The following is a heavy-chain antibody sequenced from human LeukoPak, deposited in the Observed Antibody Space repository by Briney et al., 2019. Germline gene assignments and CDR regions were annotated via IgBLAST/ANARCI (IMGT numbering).Heavy chain of an antibody. J-gene: IGHJ4*01. D-gene: IGHD6-13*01. V-gene: IGHV3-48*02. CDR2: TTSSGGTI. CDR1: GFTFCRYS. Sequence: GGSLRLSCAVFGFTFCRYSMNWVGQAPGKRLEWLSYTTSSGGTIYYADSAKGRFTISQDNAKNSPYLQMNSLRDEETGVYYCARVRAGYYCDNWGPGDLVTVSS. CDR3: ARVRAGYYCDN.